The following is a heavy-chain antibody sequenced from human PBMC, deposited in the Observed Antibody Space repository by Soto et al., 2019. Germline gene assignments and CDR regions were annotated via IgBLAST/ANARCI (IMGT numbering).Heavy chain of an antibody. CDR3: AKNGCGGDCYSSVAGNWFDP. D-gene: IGHD2-21*02. CDR2: ISGSGGST. CDR1: GFTFSGNV. J-gene: IGHJ5*02. V-gene: IGHV3-23*01. Sequence: EVQLLESGGGLVQPGGSLRLSCVASGFTFSGNVMSWVRQAPGKGLEWISIISGSGGSTYYADSVKGRFTISRDNSNNTLYLQMHSLTAADTAEYYCAKNGCGGDCYSSVAGNWFDPWGQGTLVTVSS.